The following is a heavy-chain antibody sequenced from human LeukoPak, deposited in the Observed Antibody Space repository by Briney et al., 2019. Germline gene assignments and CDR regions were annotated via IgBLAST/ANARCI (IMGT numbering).Heavy chain of an antibody. V-gene: IGHV3-23*01. Sequence: PGGSLRLSCAGSGFTFSNYALSWVRQAPGQGLEWVSTISDSGDFTFYADAVKGRFTISRDNSKNTLYLQMYSLRAEDTAIYYCARAPPYTKYFDYWGRGTLLTVSS. CDR3: ARAPPYTKYFDY. D-gene: IGHD1-1*01. CDR1: GFTFSNYA. CDR2: ISDSGDFT. J-gene: IGHJ4*02.